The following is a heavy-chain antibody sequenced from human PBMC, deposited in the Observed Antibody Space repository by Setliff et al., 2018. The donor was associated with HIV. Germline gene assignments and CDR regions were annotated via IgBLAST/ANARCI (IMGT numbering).Heavy chain of an antibody. CDR1: GYTFTNYS. CDR2: INPKSGGT. CDR3: ARERTTVTPHGLGYIDV. Sequence: GASVKVSCKTSGYTFTNYSIHWVRQAPGQGLEWMGWINPKSGGTNFAQKFQGRITMTRDTSISTAYMELGRLRSVDTAVYYCARERTTVTPHGLGYIDVWGKGTTVTVSS. V-gene: IGHV1-2*02. D-gene: IGHD4-4*01. J-gene: IGHJ6*04.